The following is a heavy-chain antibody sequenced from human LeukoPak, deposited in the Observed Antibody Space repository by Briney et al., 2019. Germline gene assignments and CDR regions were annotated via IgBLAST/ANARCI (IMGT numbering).Heavy chain of an antibody. V-gene: IGHV4-61*01. Sequence: PETLSLTCTVSGGSISSGTYYWGWIRHPPGKGLEWIAYNYCSGSIKYNPPLRTRVHMSGDTSKHQISLKMTSVTAADTAVYYCERTTHPDAKDWPCFDYWGQGILVTVSS. D-gene: IGHD3-9*01. CDR3: ERTTHPDAKDWPCFDY. CDR1: GGSISSGTYY. J-gene: IGHJ4*02. CDR2: NYCSGSI.